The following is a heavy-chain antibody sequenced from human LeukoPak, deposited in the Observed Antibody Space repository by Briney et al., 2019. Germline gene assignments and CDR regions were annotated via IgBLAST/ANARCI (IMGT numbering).Heavy chain of an antibody. CDR1: GYTFTGYY. CDR2: MNPNSGNT. CDR3: ARGVVPAATPWSNYYYYMDV. D-gene: IGHD2-2*01. Sequence: ASVKVSCKASGYTFTGYYMHWVRQATGQGLEWMGWMNPNSGNTGYAQKFQGRVTITRNTSISTAYMELSSLRSEDTAVYYCARGVVPAATPWSNYYYYMDVWGKGTTVTVSS. J-gene: IGHJ6*03. V-gene: IGHV1-8*03.